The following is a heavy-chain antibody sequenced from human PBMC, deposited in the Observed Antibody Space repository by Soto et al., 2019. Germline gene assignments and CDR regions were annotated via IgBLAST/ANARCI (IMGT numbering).Heavy chain of an antibody. V-gene: IGHV3-30-3*01. D-gene: IGHD2-21*02. CDR1: GFTFSSYA. Sequence: QVQLVESGGGVVQPGRSLRLSCAASGFTFSSYAMHWVRQAPGKGLEWVAVISYDGSDKYYADSVKGRFTISRDNSKNALYLQTNSLRPEATAVYYCARYIVVMTATYAFDIWGQGTMVTVSS. CDR3: ARYIVVMTATYAFDI. J-gene: IGHJ3*02. CDR2: ISYDGSDK.